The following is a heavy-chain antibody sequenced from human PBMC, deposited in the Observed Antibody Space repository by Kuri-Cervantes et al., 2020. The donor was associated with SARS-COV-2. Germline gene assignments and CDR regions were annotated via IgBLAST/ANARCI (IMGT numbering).Heavy chain of an antibody. CDR3: ARDHVYPEMGPTFFDS. V-gene: IGHV1-8*01. CDR2: MNPNSGNT. Sequence: ASVKVSCKASGYTFTSYDINWVRQATGQGLEWMGWMNPNSGNTGYAQKFQGRVTMTRNTSISTAYMELTSLTPEDTAVYYCARDHVYPEMGPTFFDSWGQGTLVTVSS. CDR1: GYTFTSYD. J-gene: IGHJ4*02. D-gene: IGHD1-14*01.